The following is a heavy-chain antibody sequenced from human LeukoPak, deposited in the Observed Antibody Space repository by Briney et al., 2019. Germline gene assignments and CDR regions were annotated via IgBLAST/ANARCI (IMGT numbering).Heavy chain of an antibody. CDR3: ARGNLPFHYYMDV. Sequence: PGGSLRLSCAASGFTFSSYWMSWVRQAPGKGLEWVANIKQDGSEKYYVDSVKGRFTISRDNAKNSLYLQMNSLRAEDTAVYYCARGNLPFHYYMDVWGKGTTVTVSS. D-gene: IGHD1-14*01. J-gene: IGHJ6*03. V-gene: IGHV3-7*01. CDR1: GFTFSSYW. CDR2: IKQDGSEK.